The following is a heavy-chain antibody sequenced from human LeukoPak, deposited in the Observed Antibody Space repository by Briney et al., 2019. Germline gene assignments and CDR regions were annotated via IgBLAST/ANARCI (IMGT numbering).Heavy chain of an antibody. J-gene: IGHJ4*02. CDR2: IYYSGST. CDR1: GGSTSSGDYY. Sequence: SETLSLTCTVSGGSTSSGDYYWSWIRQPPGKGLEWIGYIYYSGSTYYNPSLKSRVTISVDTSKNQFSLKLSSVTAADTAVYYCARIGGITMVRGVPGYYFDYWGQGTLVTASS. V-gene: IGHV4-30-4*01. CDR3: ARIGGITMVRGVPGYYFDY. D-gene: IGHD3-10*01.